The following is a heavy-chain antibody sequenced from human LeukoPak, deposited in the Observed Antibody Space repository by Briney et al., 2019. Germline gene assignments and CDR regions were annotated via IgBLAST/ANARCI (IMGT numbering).Heavy chain of an antibody. CDR1: GGSFSGYY. V-gene: IGHV4-34*01. J-gene: IGHJ4*02. CDR3: ARAKYYYDSSGYYPQQRYYFDY. CDR2: INHSGST. Sequence: PSETLSLTCAVYGGSFSGYYWSWIRQPPAKGLEWIGEINHSGSTNYNPSLKSRVTISVDTSKNQFSLKLSSVTAADTAVYYCARAKYYYDSSGYYPQQRYYFDYWGQGTLVTVSS. D-gene: IGHD3-22*01.